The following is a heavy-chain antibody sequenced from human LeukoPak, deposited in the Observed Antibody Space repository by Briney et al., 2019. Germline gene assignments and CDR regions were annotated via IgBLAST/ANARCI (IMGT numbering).Heavy chain of an antibody. CDR1: GFTFSNNY. Sequence: PGGSLRLSCAASGFTFSNNYMNWVRQAPGKGLEWVSVIYSDGSTYYADSVKGSFTISRDNSKNTLYLQINSLRAEDTAVYYCVADILTGYYRLPGYWGQGTLVTVSS. J-gene: IGHJ4*02. CDR3: VADILTGYYRLPGY. CDR2: IYSDGST. V-gene: IGHV3-66*01. D-gene: IGHD3-9*01.